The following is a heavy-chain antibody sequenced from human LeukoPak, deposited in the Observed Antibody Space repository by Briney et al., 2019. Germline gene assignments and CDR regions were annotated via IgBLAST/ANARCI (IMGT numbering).Heavy chain of an antibody. Sequence: SVKVSCKASGGNFRNYGFHWVRQAPGQGLEWMGGMLPIFGTANYAQKFQGRVTITADESSNTASLDLSSLTSEDTAVYYCATDPNPYSSTSGYFDFWGQGTLVAVSS. J-gene: IGHJ4*02. CDR3: ATDPNPYSSTSGYFDF. CDR1: GGNFRNYG. V-gene: IGHV1-69*01. D-gene: IGHD6-13*01. CDR2: MLPIFGTA.